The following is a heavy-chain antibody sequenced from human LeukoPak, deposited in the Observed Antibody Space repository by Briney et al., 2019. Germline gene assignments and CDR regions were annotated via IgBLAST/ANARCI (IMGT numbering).Heavy chain of an antibody. J-gene: IGHJ6*03. CDR2: IYYSGST. Sequence: WETLSLTCTVSGCSISSYYWSWIRQPPGKGLEWVGYIYYSGSTNYNPSLKSRVTISVDTSKNQFSLKLSSVTAADTAVYYCARGYDYYYYMDAWGKGTTVTVSS. CDR1: GCSISSYY. V-gene: IGHV4-59*01. D-gene: IGHD2-15*01. CDR3: ARGYDYYYYMDA.